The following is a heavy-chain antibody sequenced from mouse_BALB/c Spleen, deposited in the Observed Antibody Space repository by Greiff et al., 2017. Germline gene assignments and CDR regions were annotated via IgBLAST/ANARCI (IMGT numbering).Heavy chain of an antibody. CDR3: ANYYKDAMDY. J-gene: IGHJ4*01. CDR2: IDPANGNT. D-gene: IGHD2-12*01. CDR1: GFNIKDTY. Sequence: EVQLQESGAELVKPGASVKLSCTASGFNIKDTYMHWVKQRPEQGLEWIGRIDPANGNTKYDPKFQGKATITADTSSNTAYLQLSSLTSEDTAVYYCANYYKDAMDYWGQGTSVTVSS. V-gene: IGHV14-3*02.